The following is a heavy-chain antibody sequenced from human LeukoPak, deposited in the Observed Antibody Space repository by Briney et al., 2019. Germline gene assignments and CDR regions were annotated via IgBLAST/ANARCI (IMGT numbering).Heavy chain of an antibody. CDR1: GGSFSGYY. V-gene: IGHV4-34*01. D-gene: IGHD3-10*01. J-gene: IGHJ3*02. Sequence: PSETLSLTCAVYGGSFSGYYWSWIRQPPGKGLEWIGEINHSGSTNYNPSLKSRVTISVDTSKNQFSLKLSSVTAADTAVYYCASTAPYYSDIWGQGTMVTVSS. CDR3: ASTAPYYSDI. CDR2: INHSGST.